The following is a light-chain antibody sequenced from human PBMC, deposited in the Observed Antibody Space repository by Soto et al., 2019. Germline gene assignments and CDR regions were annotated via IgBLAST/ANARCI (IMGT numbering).Light chain of an antibody. CDR1: RSNIGKNT. CDR2: SNI. CDR3: AAWDDSLSGPV. V-gene: IGLV1-44*01. J-gene: IGLJ3*02. Sequence: QSVLIQAPSASGTPGQRVTITCSGSRSNIGKNTVSWYQQLPGTAPKLLIYSNIQVLSGVPDRFPGSKSGTSASLAISGLQSEDEAEYYCAAWDDSLSGPVFGGGTQLTVL.